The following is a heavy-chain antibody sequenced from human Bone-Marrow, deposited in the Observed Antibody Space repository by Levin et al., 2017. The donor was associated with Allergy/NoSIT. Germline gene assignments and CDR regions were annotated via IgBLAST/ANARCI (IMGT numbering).Heavy chain of an antibody. CDR1: GFTFSRYW. Sequence: LSLTCAASGFTFSRYWMSWVRQAPGKGLEWVANIKEDGSKKFDVDSVKGRFTISRDNAKNSLYLQMNSLRAEDTAVYYCAKLGELSTRYYYYGMDVWGQGTTVTVSS. J-gene: IGHJ6*02. V-gene: IGHV3-7*01. D-gene: IGHD3-16*02. CDR3: AKLGELSTRYYYYGMDV. CDR2: IKEDGSKK.